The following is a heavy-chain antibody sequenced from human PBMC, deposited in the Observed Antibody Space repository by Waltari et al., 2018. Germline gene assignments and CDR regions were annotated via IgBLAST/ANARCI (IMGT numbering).Heavy chain of an antibody. CDR2: IYYSGST. CDR1: GGSISSSSYY. J-gene: IGHJ5*02. CDR3: ARVTDNTHYDFWSGYYTGGWFDP. Sequence: QLQLQESGPGLVKPSETLSLTCTVSGGSISSSSYYWGWIRQPPGKGLEWIGSIYYSGSTYYNPSLKSRVTISVDTSKNQFSLKLSSVTAADTAVYYCARVTDNTHYDFWSGYYTGGWFDPWGQGTLVTVSS. V-gene: IGHV4-39*07. D-gene: IGHD3-3*01.